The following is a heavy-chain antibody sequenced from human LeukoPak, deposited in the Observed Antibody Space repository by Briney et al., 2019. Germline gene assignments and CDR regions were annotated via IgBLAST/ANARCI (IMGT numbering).Heavy chain of an antibody. CDR1: GYTFTGYY. V-gene: IGHV1-2*02. D-gene: IGHD6-13*01. CDR3: ARQEYSSSWYSEYYFDY. CDR2: INPNSGGT. J-gene: IGHJ4*02. Sequence: GASVKVSCKASGYTFTGYYMHWVRQAPGQGLEWMGWINPNSGGTNYAQKFQGRVTMTRDTSISTAYMELSRLRSDDTAVYYCARQEYSSSWYSEYYFDYWGQGTLVTVSS.